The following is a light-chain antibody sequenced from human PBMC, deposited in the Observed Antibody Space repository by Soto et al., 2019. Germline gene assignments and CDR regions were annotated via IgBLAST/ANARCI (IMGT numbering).Light chain of an antibody. CDR2: DAS. CDR1: QDISNY. Sequence: DIQMTQSPSSLSASVGDRVTITCQASQDISNYLNWYQQKPGKAPKLLIYDASNLKTGVPSRFSGSGSGTDFTFTISSLQPEDIATYYCQQYDNRPPTFGPGTKLEIK. J-gene: IGKJ2*01. V-gene: IGKV1-33*01. CDR3: QQYDNRPPT.